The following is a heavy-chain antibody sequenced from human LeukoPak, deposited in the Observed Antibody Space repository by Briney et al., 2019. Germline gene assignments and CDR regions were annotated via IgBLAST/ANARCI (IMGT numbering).Heavy chain of an antibody. D-gene: IGHD3-10*01. V-gene: IGHV3-48*01. CDR3: AKDGGSYYGSGSYSDWFDP. Sequence: GGSLRLSCAASGFTFSSYTMNWVRQAPGKGLEWVSYISTTSSTIYYVESVKGRFTISRDNSKNTLYLQMNSLRAEDTAVYYCAKDGGSYYGSGSYSDWFDPWGQGTLVTVSS. CDR2: ISTTSSTI. J-gene: IGHJ5*02. CDR1: GFTFSSYT.